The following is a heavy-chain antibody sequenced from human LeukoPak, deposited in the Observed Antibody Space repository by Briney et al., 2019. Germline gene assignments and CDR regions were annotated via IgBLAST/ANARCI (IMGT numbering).Heavy chain of an antibody. J-gene: IGHJ4*02. V-gene: IGHV3-7*04. CDR3: ARESVHYYDSSGYYVVKYYFDY. CDR2: IKQDGSEK. D-gene: IGHD3-22*01. CDR1: EFTFSPYW. Sequence: GGSLRLSCSASEFTFSPYWMSWVRQAPGKGLEWVANIKQDGSEKYYVDSVKGRFTISRDNAKNSLYLQMNSLRAEDTAVYYCARESVHYYDSSGYYVVKYYFDYWGQGTLVTVSS.